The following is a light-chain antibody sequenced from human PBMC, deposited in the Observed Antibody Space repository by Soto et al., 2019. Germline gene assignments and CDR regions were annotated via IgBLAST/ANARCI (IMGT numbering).Light chain of an antibody. CDR2: EAN. V-gene: IGLV2-8*01. CDR3: SSYAGSSDV. CDR1: SSDGGGYNY. J-gene: IGLJ1*01. Sequence: QSVPTKPPSASGSPGQSVAISCTGTSSDGGGYNYVFWYQQHPGKAPKLMIYEANKRPSGVPDRCSGSKSGNTASLTVSGLQAEDEADYCSSYAGSSDVFGTGTKANV.